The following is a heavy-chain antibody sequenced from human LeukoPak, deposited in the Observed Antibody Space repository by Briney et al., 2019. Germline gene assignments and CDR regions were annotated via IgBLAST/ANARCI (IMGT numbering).Heavy chain of an antibody. CDR1: GYTFPGYY. J-gene: IGHJ4*02. D-gene: IGHD3-10*01. CDR2: INPNSGGT. CDR3: AKDLFGFGFGELFPDY. V-gene: IGHV1-2*02. Sequence: GASVKVSCKASGYTFPGYYMHWVRQAPGQGLEWMGWINPNSGGTNYAQKFQGRVTMTRDTSISTAYMELSRLRSDDTAVYYCAKDLFGFGFGELFPDYWGQGTLVTVSS.